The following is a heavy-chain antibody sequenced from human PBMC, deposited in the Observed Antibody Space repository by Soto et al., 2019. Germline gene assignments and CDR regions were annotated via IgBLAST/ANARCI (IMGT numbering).Heavy chain of an antibody. Sequence: GASVKVSCKASGYTFTGYYMHWVRQAPGQGLEWMGWINPNSGGTNYAQKFQGWVTMTRDTSISTAYMELSRLRSDDTAVYYCARSDYYYDSSGQSRGDYYGMDVWGQGTTVTVSS. J-gene: IGHJ6*02. D-gene: IGHD3-22*01. CDR3: ARSDYYYDSSGQSRGDYYGMDV. CDR2: INPNSGGT. CDR1: GYTFTGYY. V-gene: IGHV1-2*04.